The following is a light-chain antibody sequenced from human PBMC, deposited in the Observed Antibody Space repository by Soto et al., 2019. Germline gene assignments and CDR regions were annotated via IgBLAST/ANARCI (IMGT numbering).Light chain of an antibody. CDR1: SSDVGGHNC. J-gene: IGLJ3*02. CDR3: SSYACSNTVV. V-gene: IGLV2-8*01. Sequence: QSALTQPPSASGSPGQSVTISCTGTSSDVGGHNCVSWYQQHPGKAPKLMIYEVSKRPSGVPDRFSGSKSGNTASLTVSGLQAEDEADYYCSSYACSNTVVFGGGTQLTVL. CDR2: EVS.